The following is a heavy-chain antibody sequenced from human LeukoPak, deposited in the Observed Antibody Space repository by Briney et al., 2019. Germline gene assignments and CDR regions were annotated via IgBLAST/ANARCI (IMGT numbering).Heavy chain of an antibody. V-gene: IGHV3-20*04. Sequence: VGYLILSCPASGFTFDDYDISSVRQAPGKGLETVSDINWNGGSTGYADSVKGRFTISRDNAKNSLYLQMNSLRAEDTAVYYCARGGSSWYLGVNWFDPWGQGTLVTVSS. D-gene: IGHD6-13*01. CDR3: ARGGSSWYLGVNWFDP. CDR1: GFTFDDYD. CDR2: INWNGGST. J-gene: IGHJ5*02.